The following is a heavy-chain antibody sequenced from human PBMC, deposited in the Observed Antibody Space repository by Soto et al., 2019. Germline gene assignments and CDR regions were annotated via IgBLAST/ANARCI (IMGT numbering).Heavy chain of an antibody. CDR1: GCNFSSYT. CDR3: ARDCSGGSCYPGMDV. Sequence: GSLRGTCAASGCNFSSYTINWVRQAPGKRLEWLSSISSSGYIFSTDSVRGRFTISRDNAKNSVYLQINSLRAEDTAVYFCARDCSGGSCYPGMDVWGQGTTFTVS. D-gene: IGHD2-15*01. J-gene: IGHJ6*02. CDR2: ISSSGYI. V-gene: IGHV3-21*01.